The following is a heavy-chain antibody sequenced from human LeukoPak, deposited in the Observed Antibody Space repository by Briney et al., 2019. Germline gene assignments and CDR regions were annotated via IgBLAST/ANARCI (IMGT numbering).Heavy chain of an antibody. Sequence: MSGGSLRLSCAASGFTFSSYSMNWVRQAPGKGLEWVSSISSSSSYIYYADSVKGRFTISRDNAKNSLYLQMNSLRAEDTAVYYCARDRSSSWWDGMDVWGQGTTVTVSS. D-gene: IGHD6-13*01. CDR3: ARDRSSSWWDGMDV. J-gene: IGHJ6*02. CDR2: ISSSSSYI. V-gene: IGHV3-21*01. CDR1: GFTFSSYS.